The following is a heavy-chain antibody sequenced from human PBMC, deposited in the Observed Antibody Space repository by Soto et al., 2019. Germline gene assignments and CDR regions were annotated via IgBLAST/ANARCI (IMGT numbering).Heavy chain of an antibody. J-gene: IGHJ6*02. CDR1: GGTFSSYA. D-gene: IGHD2-2*01. CDR2: IIPIPGTA. Sequence: QVQLVQSGAEVKKPGSSVKVSCKASGGTFSSYAISWVRQAPGQGLEWMGGIIPIPGTANSAQKFQGRVTITADDSTSTAYMKQSSLRSEDTAVYYCARSQGSSTSLEIYYYYYYGMDVWGQGTTVTVSS. V-gene: IGHV1-69*01. CDR3: ARSQGSSTSLEIYYYYYYGMDV.